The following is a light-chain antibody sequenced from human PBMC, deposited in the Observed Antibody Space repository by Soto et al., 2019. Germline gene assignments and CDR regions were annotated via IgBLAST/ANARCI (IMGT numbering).Light chain of an antibody. CDR3: AAWDDSLV. Sequence: QSVLTQPPSAAGTPGQRVTISCSGSSSNIGSNTVNWYQQLPGTAPKLLIYSNNQRHSGVPDRFSGSKSGTSASLAISGLQSEDEADYYCAAWDDSLVFGGGTKLTVL. J-gene: IGLJ2*01. CDR2: SNN. CDR1: SSNIGSNT. V-gene: IGLV1-44*01.